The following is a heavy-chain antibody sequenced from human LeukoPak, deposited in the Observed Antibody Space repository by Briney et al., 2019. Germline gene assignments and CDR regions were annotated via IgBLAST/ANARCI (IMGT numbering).Heavy chain of an antibody. D-gene: IGHD3-10*01. CDR1: GFTFSSYW. Sequence: GGSLRLSCAASGFTFSSYWMSWVRQVRQAPGKGLEWVANIKQDGSGKYYVDSVKGRFTISRDNAKNSLYLQMNSLRAEDTAVYYCARCGPLWFGELNWFDPWGQGTLVTVSS. V-gene: IGHV3-7*01. CDR2: IKQDGSGK. J-gene: IGHJ5*02. CDR3: ARCGPLWFGELNWFDP.